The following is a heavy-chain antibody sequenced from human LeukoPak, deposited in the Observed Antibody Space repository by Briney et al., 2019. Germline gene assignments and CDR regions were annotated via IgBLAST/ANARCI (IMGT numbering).Heavy chain of an antibody. D-gene: IGHD3-10*01. CDR2: INPNSGDT. CDR1: GYIFTRYY. CDR3: ARDRGPSYDSGIYFQYYFHY. Sequence: ASVQVSCKASGYIFTRYYVHWMRQAPGQGLEWMGWINPNSGDTEYGQKFQGRVTMTRDTSIATAYMEMTGLAPDDTAVYYCARDRGPSYDSGIYFQYYFHYWGQGTLVTVSS. J-gene: IGHJ4*02. V-gene: IGHV1-2*02.